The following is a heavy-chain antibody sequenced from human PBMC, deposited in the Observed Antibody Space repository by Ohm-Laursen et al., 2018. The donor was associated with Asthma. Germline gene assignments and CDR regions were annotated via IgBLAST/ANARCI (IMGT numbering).Heavy chain of an antibody. CDR1: GGSISSYY. Sequence: SDTLSLTCTVSGGSISSYYWSWIRQHPGKGLEWIGYIYYSGSTNYNPSLKSRVTISVDTSKNQFSLKLSSVTAADTAVYYCARDRGYSYGLDYWGQGILVTVSS. J-gene: IGHJ4*02. V-gene: IGHV4-59*01. D-gene: IGHD5-18*01. CDR3: ARDRGYSYGLDY. CDR2: IYYSGST.